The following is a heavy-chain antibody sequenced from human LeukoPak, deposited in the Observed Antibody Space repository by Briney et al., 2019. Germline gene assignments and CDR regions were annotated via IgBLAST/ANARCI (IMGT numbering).Heavy chain of an antibody. CDR3: AREGYYGSGIYYMGDGGYFDY. CDR2: ISYDGSNK. CDR1: GFTFSSYA. J-gene: IGHJ4*02. Sequence: GGSLRLSCAASGFTFSSYAMHWVRQAPGKGLEWVAVISYDGSNKYYADSVKGRFTISRDNSKNTLYLQMNSLRAEDTAVYYCAREGYYGSGIYYMGDGGYFDYWGQGTLVTVSS. D-gene: IGHD3-10*01. V-gene: IGHV3-30*04.